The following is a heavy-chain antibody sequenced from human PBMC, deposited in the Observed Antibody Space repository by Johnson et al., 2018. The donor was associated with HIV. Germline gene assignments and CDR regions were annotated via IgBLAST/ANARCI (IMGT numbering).Heavy chain of an antibody. CDR1: GFTFSGSA. D-gene: IGHD3-3*01. Sequence: MQLVESGGGLVQPGGSLKFSCAASGFTFSGSAMNWVRQASGKGLEWVGRIRSKVNTYATAYAASVKGRFIISRDDSKNTAYLQMNSLKTEDTAVYYCARSYYDFWSGYFRALGDAFDIWGQGTMVTVSS. CDR2: IRSKVNTYAT. V-gene: IGHV3-73*01. CDR3: ARSYYDFWSGYFRALGDAFDI. J-gene: IGHJ3*02.